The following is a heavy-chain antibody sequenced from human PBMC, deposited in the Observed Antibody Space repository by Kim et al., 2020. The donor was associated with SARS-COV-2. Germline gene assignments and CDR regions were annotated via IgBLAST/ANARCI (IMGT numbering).Heavy chain of an antibody. J-gene: IGHJ6*02. CDR2: IYYSGST. CDR1: GGSISSYY. Sequence: SETLSLTCTVSGGSISSYYWSWIRQPPGKGLEWIGYIYYSGSTNYNPSLKSRVTISVDTPKNQFSLKLSSVTAADTAVYYCARGPYYYDSSGFSPTYYYYYGMDVWGQGTTVTVSS. V-gene: IGHV4-59*01. D-gene: IGHD3-22*01. CDR3: ARGPYYYDSSGFSPTYYYYYGMDV.